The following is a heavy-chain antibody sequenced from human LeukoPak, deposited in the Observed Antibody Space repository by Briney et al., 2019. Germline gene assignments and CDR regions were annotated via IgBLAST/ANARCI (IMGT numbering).Heavy chain of an antibody. D-gene: IGHD2-15*01. V-gene: IGHV3-30*02. CDR3: AKAPRYCSGGSCYSIDY. J-gene: IGHJ4*02. Sequence: DSVKGRFTISRDNSKNTLYLQMNSLRAEDTAVYYCAKAPRYCSGGSCYSIDYWGQGTLVTVSS.